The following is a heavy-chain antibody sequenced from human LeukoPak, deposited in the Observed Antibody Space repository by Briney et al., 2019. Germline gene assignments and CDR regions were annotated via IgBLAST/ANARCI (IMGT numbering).Heavy chain of an antibody. CDR2: INYSGIT. Sequence: SETLSLTCGVYGGSFRGYYWSWLRQPPGKGLEWIGDINYSGITNYNPSLKSRVTISVDTSQNQFSLKLTSVTAADTAVYYCARGPFAPDVWGQGTTVTVSS. CDR3: ARGPFAPDV. CDR1: GGSFRGYY. J-gene: IGHJ6*02. V-gene: IGHV4-34*01.